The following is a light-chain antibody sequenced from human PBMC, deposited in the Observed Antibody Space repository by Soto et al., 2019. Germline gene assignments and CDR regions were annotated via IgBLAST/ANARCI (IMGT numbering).Light chain of an antibody. CDR1: QTISTW. Sequence: QVTQSPPTLSASVGDRVTITCRASQTISTWMAWYQQKPGKAPKLLVYDASTLQSGVASRFGGSGSGTEFTLIISGLQPDDSATYYCQQYTNTNNPWMFGQGTKVDI. V-gene: IGKV1-5*01. CDR3: QQYTNTNNPWM. J-gene: IGKJ1*01. CDR2: DAS.